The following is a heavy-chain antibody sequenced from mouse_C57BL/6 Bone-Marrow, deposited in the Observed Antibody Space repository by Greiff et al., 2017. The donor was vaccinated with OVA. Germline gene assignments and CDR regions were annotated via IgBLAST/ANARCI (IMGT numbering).Heavy chain of an antibody. CDR2: IWTGGGT. CDR3: ARNSDDYGYDAMDY. V-gene: IGHV2-9-1*01. Sequence: QVQLKESGPGLVAPSQCLSITCTVSGFSLTSYAISWVRQPPGKGLEWLGVIWTGGGTNYNSARKSRLSIIVDNSKSQVFLKMNRLQTNDTARYYCARNSDDYGYDAMDYWDRGTAVTV. J-gene: IGHJ4*01. CDR1: GFSLTSYA. D-gene: IGHD2-4*01.